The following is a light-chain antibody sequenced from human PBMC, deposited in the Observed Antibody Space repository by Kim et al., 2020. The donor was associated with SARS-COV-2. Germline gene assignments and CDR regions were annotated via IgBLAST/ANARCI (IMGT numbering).Light chain of an antibody. Sequence: SASVGDRVTITCRASQTISSYLNWFQQRPGKAPKLLIYAASSLQSGVPSRIGGSGSGTDFTLTISTLQPEDFATYYCQQSYSIPYTFGQGTKLEI. CDR2: AAS. V-gene: IGKV1-39*01. CDR1: QTISSY. J-gene: IGKJ2*01. CDR3: QQSYSIPYT.